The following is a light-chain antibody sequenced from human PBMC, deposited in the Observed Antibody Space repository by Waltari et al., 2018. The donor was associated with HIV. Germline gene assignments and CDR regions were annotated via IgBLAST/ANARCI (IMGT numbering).Light chain of an antibody. J-gene: IGKJ1*01. CDR3: QQYSNRPPWT. CDR2: GAS. Sequence: EMVVTQSPATVSVSLGERATLSCRASHSVGINLAWYQQKPGQAPRLLIYGASTRATYFPGRVSGSGSGTDFTLTISSLQSEDSAVYFCQQYSNRPPWTFGQGTKVEI. V-gene: IGKV3-15*01. CDR1: HSVGIN.